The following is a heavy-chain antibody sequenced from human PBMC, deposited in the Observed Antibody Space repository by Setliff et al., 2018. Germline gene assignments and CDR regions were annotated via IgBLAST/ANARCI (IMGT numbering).Heavy chain of an antibody. D-gene: IGHD3-22*01. CDR2: IYSSGST. V-gene: IGHV4-30-4*08. Sequence: PSETLSLTCTVSGGSISSGDYYWSWIRQPPGKGLKWIGYIYSSGSTYYNPSLKSRVSISVDTSKNQFSLKLSSVTAADTAVYYCARESRYYYDNLGTLDYWGQGTRVTVSS. J-gene: IGHJ4*02. CDR3: ARESRYYYDNLGTLDY. CDR1: GGSISSGDYY.